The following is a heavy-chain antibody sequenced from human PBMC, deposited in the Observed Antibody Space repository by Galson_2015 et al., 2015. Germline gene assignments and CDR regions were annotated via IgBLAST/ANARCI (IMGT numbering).Heavy chain of an antibody. CDR2: ISWNSGTV. J-gene: IGHJ6*02. CDR1: GFTFDDYA. V-gene: IGHV3-9*01. Sequence: SLRLSCAASGFTFDDYAMNWVRLVPGKGLEWVSTISWNSGTVGYADSVKGRFTISRDNAKSTLYLQMNSLRGEDTAVYHCAEATMLRGEFYFYGMDVWGQGTTVTVS. D-gene: IGHD3-10*01. CDR3: AEATMLRGEFYFYGMDV.